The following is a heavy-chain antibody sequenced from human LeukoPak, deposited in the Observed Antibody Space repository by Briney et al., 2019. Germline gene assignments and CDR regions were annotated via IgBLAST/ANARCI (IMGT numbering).Heavy chain of an antibody. CDR2: INHSGST. CDR3: ARGQKGSRVIAIRVPGYYYYMDV. V-gene: IGHV4-34*01. D-gene: IGHD2-21*01. CDR1: GGSFSGYY. Sequence: SETLSLTCAVYGGSFSGYYWSWIRQPPGKGLEGIGEINHSGSTNYNPSLKSRVTISVDTSKNQFSLKLSSVTAADTAVYYCARGQKGSRVIAIRVPGYYYYMDVWGKGTTVTVSS. J-gene: IGHJ6*03.